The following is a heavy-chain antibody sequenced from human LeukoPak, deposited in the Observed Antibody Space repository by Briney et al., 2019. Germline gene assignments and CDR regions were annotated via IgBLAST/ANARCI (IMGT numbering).Heavy chain of an antibody. V-gene: IGHV3-21*01. D-gene: IGHD6-13*01. CDR2: ISPTSTYI. Sequence: GGSLRLSCAASGFTFSSYNMNWVRQAPGKGLEWVSTISPTSTYIKYADSVEGRFTTSRDNSKNSLYLQMNSLRGEDTAVYYCARDLPTGRGQQTWGHWGQGTLVTVSS. CDR1: GFTFSSYN. J-gene: IGHJ4*02. CDR3: ARDLPTGRGQQTWGH.